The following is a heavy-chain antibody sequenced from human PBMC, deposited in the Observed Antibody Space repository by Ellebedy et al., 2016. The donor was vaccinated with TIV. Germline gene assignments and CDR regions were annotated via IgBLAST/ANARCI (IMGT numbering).Heavy chain of an antibody. CDR3: ATFNQYYTYLGV. D-gene: IGHD1-14*01. CDR1: GDSISSSSDY. V-gene: IGHV4-39*01. CDR2: ISNRDRT. Sequence: SETLSLXCTASGDSISSSSDYWVWIRQPTGQGREWIRTISNRDRTDYNPSLKSRVFILVDASKNQFFLKLTSVTAADTAVYYCATFNQYYTYLGVWGKGTTVTVSS. J-gene: IGHJ6*03.